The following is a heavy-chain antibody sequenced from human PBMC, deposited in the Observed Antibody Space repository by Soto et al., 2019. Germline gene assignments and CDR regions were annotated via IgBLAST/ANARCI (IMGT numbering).Heavy chain of an antibody. CDR2: IIPIFGTA. D-gene: IGHD1-26*01. CDR1: GGTFSSYA. Sequence: GASVKVSCKASGGTFSSYATSWVRQAPGQGLEWMGGIIPIFGTANYAQKFQGRVTITADKSTSTAYMELSSLRSEDTAVYYCARDWWELLNYYYGMDVWGQGTTVTVSS. J-gene: IGHJ6*02. V-gene: IGHV1-69*06. CDR3: ARDWWELLNYYYGMDV.